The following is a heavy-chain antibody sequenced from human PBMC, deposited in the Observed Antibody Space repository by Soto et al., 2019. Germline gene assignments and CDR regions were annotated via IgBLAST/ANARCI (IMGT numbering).Heavy chain of an antibody. V-gene: IGHV4-39*01. CDR1: GASISSSSYY. Sequence: SDTLSLTCTVSGASISSSSYYWGWIRQPPGKGLEWIGSIHYSGSTYYNPSLKSRVTISVDTSKNQFSLKLSSVTAADTAVYYCARHADVSNFDYWGQGTLVTVSS. CDR2: IHYSGST. CDR3: ARHADVSNFDY. J-gene: IGHJ4*02.